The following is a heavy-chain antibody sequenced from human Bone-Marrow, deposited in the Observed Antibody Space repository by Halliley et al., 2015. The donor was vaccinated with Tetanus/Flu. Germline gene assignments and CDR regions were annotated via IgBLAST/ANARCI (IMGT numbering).Heavy chain of an antibody. Sequence: GLVWVSRINNDGSDATYGDSVKGRFTISRGNARNTVSLEMNGLTGEDTAVYYCARGGDGGFDYWGQGTLVTVSS. CDR2: INNDGSDA. CDR3: ARGGDGGFDY. V-gene: IGHV3-74*01. J-gene: IGHJ4*02.